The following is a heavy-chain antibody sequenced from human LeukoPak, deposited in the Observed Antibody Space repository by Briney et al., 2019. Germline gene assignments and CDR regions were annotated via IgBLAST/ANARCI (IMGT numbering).Heavy chain of an antibody. V-gene: IGHV4-34*01. CDR2: INHSGST. D-gene: IGHD1-26*01. Sequence: SETLSLTCAVYGGSFSGYYWSWIRQPPGKGLEWIGEINHSGSTNHNPSLKSRVTISVATSTTQSSLKLSSVTAADTAVYYCAGCMGAPGYYYYYGMDVWGQGTTVTVSS. CDR1: GGSFSGYY. CDR3: AGCMGAPGYYYYYGMDV. J-gene: IGHJ6*02.